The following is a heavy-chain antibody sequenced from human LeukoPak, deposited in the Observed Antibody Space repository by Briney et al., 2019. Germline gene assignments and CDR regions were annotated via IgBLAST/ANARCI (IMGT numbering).Heavy chain of an antibody. Sequence: QPGGSLRLSCAASGFTFSSYWMNWVRQAPGKGLVWVSRIASDGSSTTYADSVKGRFSISRDNAKNTLYLQMNSLRVEDTAVYYCAKEGTFRVGSMDVWGQGTTVTVSS. CDR1: GFTFSSYW. D-gene: IGHD2/OR15-2a*01. J-gene: IGHJ6*02. V-gene: IGHV3-74*01. CDR3: AKEGTFRVGSMDV. CDR2: IASDGSST.